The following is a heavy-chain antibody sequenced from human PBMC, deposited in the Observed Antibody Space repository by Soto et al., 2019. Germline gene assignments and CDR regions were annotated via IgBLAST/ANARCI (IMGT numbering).Heavy chain of an antibody. CDR3: AKYCSGGSCYSGP. CDR1: GFTFSSYA. V-gene: IGHV3-23*01. CDR2: ISGSGGST. D-gene: IGHD2-15*01. Sequence: PGGSLRLSCAASGFTFSSYAMSWIRQAPGKGLEWVSAISGSGGSTYYADSVKSRFTISRDNSKNTLYLQMNSLRAEDTAVYYRAKYCSGGSCYSGPWGQGTLVTVSS. J-gene: IGHJ5*02.